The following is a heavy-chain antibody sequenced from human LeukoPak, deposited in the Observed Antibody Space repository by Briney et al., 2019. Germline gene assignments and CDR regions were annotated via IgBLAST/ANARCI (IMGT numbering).Heavy chain of an antibody. Sequence: ASVKVSCKASGYTFTGYYMHWVRQAPGQGLEWMGWINPNSGGTNYAQKFQGRVTMTRDTSISTAYMELSRLRSDDTAVYYCARDGGYYYDSSGYRTYYYYMDVWGKGTTVTVSS. CDR1: GYTFTGYY. D-gene: IGHD3-22*01. V-gene: IGHV1-2*02. CDR3: ARDGGYYYDSSGYRTYYYYMDV. CDR2: INPNSGGT. J-gene: IGHJ6*03.